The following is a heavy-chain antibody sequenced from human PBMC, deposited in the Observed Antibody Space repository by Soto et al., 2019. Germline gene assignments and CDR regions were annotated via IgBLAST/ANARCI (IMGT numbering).Heavy chain of an antibody. Sequence: PSDTLSLTCAVCGGSFSGYYLTWIRQPPGKGLEWIGSIYYSGSTYYNPSLKSRVTISVDTSKNQFSLKLSSVTAADTAVYYCARTSYDSRGYGWFAPWGQGTLVT. CDR1: GGSFSGYY. CDR3: ARTSYDSRGYGWFAP. V-gene: IGHV4-34*01. J-gene: IGHJ5*02. CDR2: IYYSGST. D-gene: IGHD3-22*01.